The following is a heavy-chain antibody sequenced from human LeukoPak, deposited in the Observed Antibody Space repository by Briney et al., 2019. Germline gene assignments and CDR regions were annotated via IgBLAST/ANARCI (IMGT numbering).Heavy chain of an antibody. CDR1: GGSISSGDYY. J-gene: IGHJ6*03. V-gene: IGHV4-31*03. D-gene: IGHD6-13*01. CDR3: ARDRMEYSSSWYEYYMDV. CDR2: IYYSGST. Sequence: SQTLFLTCTVSGGSISSGDYYWSWIRQHPGKGLEWIGYIYYSGSTYYNPSLKSRVTISVDTSKNQFSLKLSSVTAADTAVYYCARDRMEYSSSWYEYYMDVWGKGTTVTVSS.